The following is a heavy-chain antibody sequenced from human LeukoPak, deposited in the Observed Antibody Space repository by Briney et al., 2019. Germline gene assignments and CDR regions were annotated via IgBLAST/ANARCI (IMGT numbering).Heavy chain of an antibody. CDR3: ARDGVLLWFGDQGAFDI. D-gene: IGHD3-10*01. V-gene: IGHV3-21*01. J-gene: IGHJ3*02. CDR1: GFTFSSYS. Sequence: GGSLRLSCAASGFTFSSYSMNWVRQAPGKGLGWVSSISSSSSYIYYADSVKGRFTISRDNAKNSLYLQMNSLRAEDTAVYYCARDGVLLWFGDQGAFDIWGQGTMVTVSS. CDR2: ISSSSSYI.